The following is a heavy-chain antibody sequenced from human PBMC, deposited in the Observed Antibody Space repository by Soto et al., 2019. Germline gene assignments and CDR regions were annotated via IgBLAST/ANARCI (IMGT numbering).Heavy chain of an antibody. D-gene: IGHD2-15*01. V-gene: IGHV3-30*18. CDR3: AKEVHCSGGSCSWSEGFDY. Sequence: QVQLVESGGGVVQPGRSLRLSCAASGFIFSSYGMHWFRQAQGKGLEWVAVISYEGSHTYYADSVKGRFTITRDNSKNTLYLQMNSLRPEDTAVYYCAKEVHCSGGSCSWSEGFDYWGQGTLLTVSS. J-gene: IGHJ4*02. CDR1: GFIFSSYG. CDR2: ISYEGSHT.